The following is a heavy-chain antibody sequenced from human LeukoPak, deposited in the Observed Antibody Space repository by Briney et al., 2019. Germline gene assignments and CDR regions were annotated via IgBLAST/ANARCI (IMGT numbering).Heavy chain of an antibody. J-gene: IGHJ1*01. V-gene: IGHV3-23*01. CDR1: GFTFSSYA. D-gene: IGHD3-10*01. Sequence: GGSLRLSCAASGFTFSSYAMSWVRQAPGKGLEWVSTISGSGAYTYYADSVKGRFTISRDNSKNTLYLQMNSLRAEDTAVYYCAKYFASGSYYKLPHWGQGTLVTVAS. CDR2: ISGSGAYT. CDR3: AKYFASGSYYKLPH.